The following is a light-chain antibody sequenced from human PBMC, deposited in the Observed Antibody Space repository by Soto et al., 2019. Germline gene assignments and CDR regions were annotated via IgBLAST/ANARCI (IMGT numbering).Light chain of an antibody. CDR2: AAS. CDR1: QSISNY. CDR3: QQSYNLPRT. J-gene: IGKJ2*02. Sequence: DIQMTQSPSSLSASIGDRVTITCRSSQSISNYLNWYQQRPGKAPKRLIYAASGLQGGVPPRFSGSVYGTDFTLTISSLQPEDCATYYGQQSYNLPRTFGQGTRLEI. V-gene: IGKV1-39*01.